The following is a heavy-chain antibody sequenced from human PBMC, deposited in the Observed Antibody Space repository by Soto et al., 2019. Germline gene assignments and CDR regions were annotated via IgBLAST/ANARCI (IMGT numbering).Heavy chain of an antibody. CDR1: GFSCISYS. CDR2: ISSSSSTI. CDR3: ARDGGSFLRYFDL. J-gene: IGHJ2*01. Sequence: VGSHRHSSTASGFSCISYSMSWVRQAPGKGLDWVSYISSSSSTIYYADSVKGRFTISRDNAKNSLYLQMNSLRDEDTAVYYCARDGGSFLRYFDLWGRGTLVTVSS. D-gene: IGHD1-26*01. V-gene: IGHV3-48*02.